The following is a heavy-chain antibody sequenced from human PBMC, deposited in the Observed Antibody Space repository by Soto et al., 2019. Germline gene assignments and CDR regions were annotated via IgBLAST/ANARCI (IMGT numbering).Heavy chain of an antibody. Sequence: EVQLLESGGGLVQPGGSLRLSCAASGFTFSSYAMSWVRQAPGKGLEWVSAISGSGGSTYYADSVKGRFTISRDNSKNTXXLQMNSLRAGDTAVYYCAKEKAAGTLGYYYYGMDVWGQGTTVTVSS. J-gene: IGHJ6*02. CDR1: GFTFSSYA. D-gene: IGHD6-13*01. CDR3: AKEKAAGTLGYYYYGMDV. CDR2: ISGSGGST. V-gene: IGHV3-23*01.